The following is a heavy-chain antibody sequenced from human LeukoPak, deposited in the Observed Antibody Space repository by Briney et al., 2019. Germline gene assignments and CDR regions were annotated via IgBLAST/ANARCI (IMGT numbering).Heavy chain of an antibody. D-gene: IGHD3-22*01. V-gene: IGHV3-33*01. CDR2: IWYDGSNK. Sequence: PGRSLRLSCAASGFIFSSYGMHWVRQAPGKGQEWVAVIWYDGSNKYYADSVKGRFTISRDNSKNTLFLQMNSLRAEDTAVYYCARDPYFYDGSGYYYPAYYFDYWGQGTLVTVSS. J-gene: IGHJ4*02. CDR1: GFIFSSYG. CDR3: ARDPYFYDGSGYYYPAYYFDY.